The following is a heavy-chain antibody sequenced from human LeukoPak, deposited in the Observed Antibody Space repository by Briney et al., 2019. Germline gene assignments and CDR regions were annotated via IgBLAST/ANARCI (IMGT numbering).Heavy chain of an antibody. CDR2: MRSKAYGGTT. J-gene: IGHJ6*03. V-gene: IGHV3-49*04. CDR3: TRVPVPYDYVWGSYRSYYYYMDV. Sequence: GGSLRLSCTASGFTVGDYAMSWVRQAPGQGREGVGLMRSKAYGGTTEYAASVKGRFTISRDDSKSIAYLQMNSLKTEDTAVYYCTRVPVPYDYVWGSYRSYYYYMDVWGKGTTVTVSS. CDR1: GFTVGDYA. D-gene: IGHD3-16*02.